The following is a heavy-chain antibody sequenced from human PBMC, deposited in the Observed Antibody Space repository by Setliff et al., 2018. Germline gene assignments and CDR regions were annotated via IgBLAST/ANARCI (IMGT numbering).Heavy chain of an antibody. CDR3: ARRQY. D-gene: IGHD4-4*01. CDR2: ISSTGGTT. Sequence: PGGSLRLSCAASGFTFSSYEMYWVRQAPGKGLEWVSFISSTGGTTSYADSVRGRFTLSRDNAKNSLYLQMNGLGVEDTAVYYCARRQYWGQGTLVTVSS. V-gene: IGHV3-48*03. CDR1: GFTFSSYE. J-gene: IGHJ4*02.